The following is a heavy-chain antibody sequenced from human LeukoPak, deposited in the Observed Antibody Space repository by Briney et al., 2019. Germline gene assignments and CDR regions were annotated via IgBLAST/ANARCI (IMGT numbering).Heavy chain of an antibody. CDR3: ARGSGWYPH. CDR1: GGSVGSNY. D-gene: IGHD6-19*01. V-gene: IGHV4-59*02. Sequence: PSETLSLTCSVSGGSVGSNYWSWVRQPPGKGLEWIGYISYSGDTKYNPSLKSRLSMSVDTSKNQCSLMLTSVTAADTAVYYCARGSGWYPHWGQGTLVTVSS. CDR2: ISYSGDT. J-gene: IGHJ1*01.